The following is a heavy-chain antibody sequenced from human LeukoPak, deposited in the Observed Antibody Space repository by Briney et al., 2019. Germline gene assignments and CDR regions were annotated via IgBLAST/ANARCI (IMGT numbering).Heavy chain of an antibody. CDR1: GYTFTSSY. CDR2: INPSGGNT. D-gene: IGHD3-22*01. Sequence: ASVKVSCKASGYTFTSSYMHWVRQAPGQGLEWMGIINPSGGNTTYAQKFQGRVTMTRDMSTSTVYMELSSLRSEDTAVYYCARDPGYDTSGYYYGYLDYWGLGTLVTVSS. V-gene: IGHV1-46*01. CDR3: ARDPGYDTSGYYYGYLDY. J-gene: IGHJ4*02.